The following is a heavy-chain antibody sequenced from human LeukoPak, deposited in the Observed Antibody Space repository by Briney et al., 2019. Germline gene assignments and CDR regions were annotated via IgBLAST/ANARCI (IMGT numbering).Heavy chain of an antibody. CDR2: TSSDGSNK. D-gene: IGHD2-2*01. CDR3: ARLASSAAFD. CDR1: GFTFSSYA. Sequence: PGGSLRLSCAASGFTFSSYAMHWVRQAPGRGLEWVAITSSDGSNKYYADSVKGRFTISRDNSKNTLYLQMNSLRAEDTAVYYCARLASSAAFDWGQGTLVTVSS. V-gene: IGHV3-30*04. J-gene: IGHJ4*02.